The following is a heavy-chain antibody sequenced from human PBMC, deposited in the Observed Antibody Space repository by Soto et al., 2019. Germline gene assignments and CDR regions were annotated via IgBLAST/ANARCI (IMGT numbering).Heavy chain of an antibody. CDR1: GYTFTGYY. J-gene: IGHJ6*02. CDR2: ISAYNGNT. Sequence: AASVKVSCKASGYTFTGYYMHWVRQAPGQGLEWMGWISAYNGNTNYAQKLQGRVTMTTDTSTSTAYMELRSLRSDDTAVYYCAREGILTGYYNVTSNYSGMDLLGQGTTVTV. CDR3: AREGILTGYYNVTSNYSGMDL. V-gene: IGHV1-18*04. D-gene: IGHD3-9*01.